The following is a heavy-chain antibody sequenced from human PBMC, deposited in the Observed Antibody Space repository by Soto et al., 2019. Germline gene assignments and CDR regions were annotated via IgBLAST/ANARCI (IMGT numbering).Heavy chain of an antibody. D-gene: IGHD1-26*01. J-gene: IGHJ6*02. CDR2: IYYSGST. CDR3: ARGDGSVTAGYYYYGMDV. V-gene: IGHV4-59*01. Sequence: PSETLSLTCTVSGGSISSNYWSWIRQPPGKGLEWIAYIYYSGSTNYNPSLKSRVTISVDTSKNQFSLKLSSVTAADTAVYYCARGDGSVTAGYYYYGMDVWGQGTTVTVSS. CDR1: GGSISSNY.